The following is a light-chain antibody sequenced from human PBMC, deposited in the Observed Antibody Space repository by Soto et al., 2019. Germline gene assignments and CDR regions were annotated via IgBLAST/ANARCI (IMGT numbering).Light chain of an antibody. V-gene: IGLV2-14*03. Sequence: QSALTQPASVSGSPGQSITISCTGTSSDVGGHNYVSWYQQHPGKAPKLMIYNVANRPSGVSNRFSGSKSGNTAFLLMSGLQAEDEADYYCSSYTSSSTLVFGGGTKLTVL. CDR3: SSYTSSSTLV. J-gene: IGLJ2*01. CDR2: NVA. CDR1: SSDVGGHNY.